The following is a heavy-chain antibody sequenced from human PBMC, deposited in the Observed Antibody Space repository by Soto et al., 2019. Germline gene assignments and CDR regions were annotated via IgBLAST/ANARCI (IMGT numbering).Heavy chain of an antibody. V-gene: IGHV4-4*02. CDR1: GGLISSGNW. CDR3: VRHRSSREIPFDN. Sequence: PSETLSLTCAVSGGLISSGNWWTWVRQAPGKGLEWIGEIYSSGSTFYNLSLKSRLSLSVATSKNQFSLRLQSVTAADTAVYYCVRHRSSREIPFDNWGQGTLVTVSS. J-gene: IGHJ4*02. D-gene: IGHD2-21*01. CDR2: IYSSGST.